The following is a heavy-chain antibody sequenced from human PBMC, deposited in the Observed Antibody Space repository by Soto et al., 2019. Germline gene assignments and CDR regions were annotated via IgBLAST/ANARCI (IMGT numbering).Heavy chain of an antibody. CDR2: ASYDGSYK. V-gene: IGHV3-30*18. J-gene: IGHJ4*02. Sequence: QVQLVESGGGVVQPGRSLRLSCAASGFTFSSFGMHWVRQAPGKGLEWVAVASYDGSYKYYADSVKGRFTISRDNSKNTLYLQMNSLRADDTSVYYCAKERSVVATTTDFKYWGQGTLVTVSS. CDR1: GFTFSSFG. CDR3: AKERSVVATTTDFKY. D-gene: IGHD5-12*01.